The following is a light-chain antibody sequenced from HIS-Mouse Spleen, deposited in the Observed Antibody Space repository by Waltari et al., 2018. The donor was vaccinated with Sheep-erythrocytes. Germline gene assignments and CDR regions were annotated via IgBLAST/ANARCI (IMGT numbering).Light chain of an antibody. V-gene: IGLV2-11*01. CDR3: CSYAGSYNHV. CDR2: DVS. J-gene: IGLJ1*01. Sequence: QSALTQPRSVSGSPGQSVTISCTGTSSDVGGYNYVSWYQQHPGKAPKVMIYDVSKRPSGVPGRFAGSTSGNTASLTISGLQAEDEADYYCCSYAGSYNHVFATGTKVTVL. CDR1: SSDVGGYNY.